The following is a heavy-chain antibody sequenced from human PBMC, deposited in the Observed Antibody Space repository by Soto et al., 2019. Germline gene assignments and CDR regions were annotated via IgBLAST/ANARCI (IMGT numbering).Heavy chain of an antibody. CDR3: AKVPPSYYDFWSGYQNDAFDI. J-gene: IGHJ3*02. V-gene: IGHV3-23*01. CDR2: ISGSGGST. CDR1: GFTFSSYA. D-gene: IGHD3-3*01. Sequence: SGGSLRLSCAASGFTFSSYAMSWVRQAPGKGLEWVSAISGSGGSTYYADSVKGRFTISRDNSKNTLYLQMNSLRAEDTAVYYCAKVPPSYYDFWSGYQNDAFDIWGQGTMVTVSS.